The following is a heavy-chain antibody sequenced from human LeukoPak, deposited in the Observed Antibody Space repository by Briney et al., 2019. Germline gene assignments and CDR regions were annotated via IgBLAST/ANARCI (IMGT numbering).Heavy chain of an antibody. CDR3: AKAELGVDTFFDY. V-gene: IGHV3-23*01. J-gene: IGHJ4*02. Sequence: GGSLRLSCAASGFTFSDYALGWVRQAPGRGLEWVATLSGSGAGTYYSDSVQGRFSISRDNSKRTLFLQMNSLRAEDTAFYYCAKAELGVDTFFDYWGQGTLVTVSS. CDR1: GFTFSDYA. D-gene: IGHD3-3*01. CDR2: LSGSGAGT.